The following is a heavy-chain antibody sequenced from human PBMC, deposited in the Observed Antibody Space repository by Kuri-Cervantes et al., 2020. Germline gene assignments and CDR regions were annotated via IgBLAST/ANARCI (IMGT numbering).Heavy chain of an antibody. Sequence: SETLSLTCAVYGGSFSDYYWSWIRQPPGKGLEWIGEINHSGSTSYNPSLKSRVTASVDTSKNQFSLKLSSVTAADTAVYYCARDWCSGWYAVDYLDDWGQGTLVTVSS. CDR1: GGSFSDYY. J-gene: IGHJ4*02. V-gene: IGHV4-34*01. D-gene: IGHD6-19*01. CDR3: ARDWCSGWYAVDYLDD. CDR2: INHSGST.